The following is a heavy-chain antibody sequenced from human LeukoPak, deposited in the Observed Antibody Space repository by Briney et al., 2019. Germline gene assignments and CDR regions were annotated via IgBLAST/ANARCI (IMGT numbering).Heavy chain of an antibody. CDR3: ARFTGGYDYRGDDY. Sequence: GGSLRLSCAASGFTFSSYWMSWVRQAPGKGLEWVANIKQDGSEKYYVDSVKGRFTISRDNAKNSLYLQMNSLRAEDTAVYYCARFTGGYDYRGDDYWGQGTLVTVSS. CDR1: GFTFSSYW. D-gene: IGHD5-12*01. V-gene: IGHV3-7*01. CDR2: IKQDGSEK. J-gene: IGHJ4*02.